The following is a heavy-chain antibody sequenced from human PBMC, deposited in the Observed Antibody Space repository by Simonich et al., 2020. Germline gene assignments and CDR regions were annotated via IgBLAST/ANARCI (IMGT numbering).Heavy chain of an antibody. J-gene: IGHJ3*02. Sequence: EVQLVESGGGLVQPGGSLRLSCAASGVTFSGYWMHWVRQEPGKGQGWVAVITSDGRSTNYADSVTGRFTISRDHAKNTLYLQMNSLRAEDTAVYYCAIDYSNYDAFDIWGQGTMVTVSS. CDR2: ITSDGRST. CDR3: AIDYSNYDAFDI. D-gene: IGHD4-4*01. CDR1: GVTFSGYW. V-gene: IGHV3-74*01.